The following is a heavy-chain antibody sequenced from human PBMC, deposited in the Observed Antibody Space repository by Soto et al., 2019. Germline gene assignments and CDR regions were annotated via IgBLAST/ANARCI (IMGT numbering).Heavy chain of an antibody. D-gene: IGHD2-8*01. CDR2: MSNDGNNQ. Sequence: PGGSLRLSCAASRFDFTSYGMHWLRQAPGKGLEWVAVMSNDGNNQFYADSVRGRFIISRDTSKNTLFLQMTSLRPEDTAVYHCDRGFCANRVCYYFFELWGPGALVTV. V-gene: IGHV3-30*03. CDR1: RFDFTSYG. J-gene: IGHJ4*02. CDR3: DRGFCANRVCYYFFEL.